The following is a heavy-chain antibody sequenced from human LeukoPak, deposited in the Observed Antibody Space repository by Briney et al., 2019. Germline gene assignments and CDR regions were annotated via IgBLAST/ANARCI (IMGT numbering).Heavy chain of an antibody. CDR2: TYYTGST. Sequence: PSETLSLTCTVSGDSVGNSLKYWGWIRQPPGKGLEWIGNTYYTGSTYSNPTLKSRVTMSVDTSKNQFSLKLSSVTAADTAVYYCARLTKGRYFDYIFDYWGQGTLLTVSS. CDR3: ARLTKGRYFDYIFDY. CDR1: GDSVGNSLKY. V-gene: IGHV4-39*01. J-gene: IGHJ4*02. D-gene: IGHD3-9*01.